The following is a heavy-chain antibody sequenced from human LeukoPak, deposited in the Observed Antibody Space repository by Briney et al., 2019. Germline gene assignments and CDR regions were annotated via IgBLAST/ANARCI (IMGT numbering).Heavy chain of an antibody. CDR1: GGSISSYY. CDR2: IYTSGST. D-gene: IGHD2-2*01. J-gene: IGHJ4*02. V-gene: IGHV4-4*07. Sequence: SETLSLTCTVSGGSISSYYWSWIRQPAGKGLEWIGRIYTSGSTNYNPSLKSRVTMSVDTSKNQFSLKLSSVTAADTAVYYCARVGRYQLLEEYFDYWGQGTLSPSPQ. CDR3: ARVGRYQLLEEYFDY.